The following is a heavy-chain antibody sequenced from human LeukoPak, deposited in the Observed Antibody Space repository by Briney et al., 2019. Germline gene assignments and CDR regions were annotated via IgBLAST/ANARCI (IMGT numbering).Heavy chain of an antibody. CDR2: ISYHGSNK. Sequence: GGSLRLSCAASGFTFSSFGMHWVRQAPGKGLEWVTLISYHGSNKYYADSVKGRFTISRDNSKNTLYLQMNNLRSEDTAVYFCAKDGGPGDLVRLDASDMWGQGTMVTVS. J-gene: IGHJ3*02. CDR1: GFTFSSFG. CDR3: AKDGGPGDLVRLDASDM. V-gene: IGHV3-30*18. D-gene: IGHD3-9*01.